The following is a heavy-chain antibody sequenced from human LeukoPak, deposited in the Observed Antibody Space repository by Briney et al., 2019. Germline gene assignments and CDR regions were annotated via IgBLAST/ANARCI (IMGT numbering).Heavy chain of an antibody. D-gene: IGHD4-17*01. J-gene: IGHJ4*02. Sequence: GASVKVSCKASGYTFTSYAVHWVRQAPGQRLEWMGWINAGNGNTKYSQKFQGRVTITRDTSASTAYMELSSLRSEDTAVYYCARDFGDYGLFDYWGQGTLVTVSS. CDR3: ARDFGDYGLFDY. CDR1: GYTFTSYA. CDR2: INAGNGNT. V-gene: IGHV1-3*01.